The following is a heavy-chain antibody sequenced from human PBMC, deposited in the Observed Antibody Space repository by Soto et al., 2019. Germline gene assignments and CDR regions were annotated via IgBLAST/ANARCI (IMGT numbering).Heavy chain of an antibody. Sequence: GGTLRLSCAASGFSFSTYAMNWVRQAPGKGLEWVSVISGSGTKTDYADSVKGRFTISRDNSRNTLYLQINSLRGEDTAVYYCANLGHGISYGDLWGQGMLVTVSS. V-gene: IGHV3-23*01. CDR1: GFSFSTYA. CDR3: ANLGHGISYGDL. D-gene: IGHD1-26*01. J-gene: IGHJ5*02. CDR2: ISGSGTKT.